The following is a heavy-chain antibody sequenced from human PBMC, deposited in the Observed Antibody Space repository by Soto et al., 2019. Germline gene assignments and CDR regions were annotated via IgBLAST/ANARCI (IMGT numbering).Heavy chain of an antibody. CDR2: INAGNGNT. CDR1: GYTFTSYA. Sequence: ASVKVSCKASGYTFTSYAMHWVRQAPGQRLEWMGWINAGNGNTKYSQKFQGRVTITRDTSASTAYMELSSLRSEDTAVYYCARSGATVTTAITNYYYYYMDVWGKGTTVTVSS. D-gene: IGHD4-17*01. CDR3: ARSGATVTTAITNYYYYYMDV. V-gene: IGHV1-3*01. J-gene: IGHJ6*03.